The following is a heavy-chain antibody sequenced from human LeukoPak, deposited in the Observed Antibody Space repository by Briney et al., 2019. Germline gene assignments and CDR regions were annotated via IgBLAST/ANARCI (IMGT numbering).Heavy chain of an antibody. J-gene: IGHJ4*02. V-gene: IGHV3-21*01. CDR2: ISSSSSYI. CDR1: GFTFSSYS. CDR3: ARNLMIVPGGDY. D-gene: IGHD3-22*01. Sequence: GGSLRLSCAASGFTFSSYSMNWVRQAPGKGLEWVSSISSSSSYIYYADSVKGRFTISRDNAKNSLYLQMNSLRAEDTAVYYCARNLMIVPGGDYWGQGTLVTVSS.